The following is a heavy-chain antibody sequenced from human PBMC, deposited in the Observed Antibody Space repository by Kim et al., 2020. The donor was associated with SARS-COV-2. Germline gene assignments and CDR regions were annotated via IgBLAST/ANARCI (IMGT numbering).Heavy chain of an antibody. J-gene: IGHJ4*02. Sequence: SETLSLTCTVSGASMSSSSYYWAWVRHTPAKGLEWIGSVYYIGSTYYNPSLQTRLTISVDSSKKQFSLKMTSLTAADTAVYYCAKHNPFVRGRAYFDYWGQGTLATVSS. V-gene: IGHV4-39*01. CDR3: AKHNPFVRGRAYFDY. CDR2: VYYIGST. D-gene: IGHD1-26*01. CDR1: GASMSSSSYY.